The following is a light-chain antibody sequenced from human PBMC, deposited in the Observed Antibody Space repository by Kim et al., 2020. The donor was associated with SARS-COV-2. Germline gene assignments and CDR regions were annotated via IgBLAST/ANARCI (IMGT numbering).Light chain of an antibody. CDR1: SSNFVAGFD. J-gene: IGLJ2*01. CDR2: GNN. V-gene: IGLV1-40*01. Sequence: QTFTVSCTGSSSNFVAGFDVHWYQQVPGTAPRLVIYGNNNRPLGVPDRFSGSKSGTSASLTITGLQAEDEAAYYCQSFDSSLSGWIFGGGTQLTVL. CDR3: QSFDSSLSGWI.